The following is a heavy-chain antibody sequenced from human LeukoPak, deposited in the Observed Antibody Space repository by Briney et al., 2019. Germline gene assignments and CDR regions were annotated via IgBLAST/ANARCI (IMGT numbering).Heavy chain of an antibody. Sequence: ASVKVSCKASGYTFTSYGISWVRQAPGQGLEWMGWISAYNGNTNYAQKLQGRVTMTTDTSTSTAYMELRSPRSDDTAVYYCARGVPDVPATAIDYWGQGTLVTVSS. D-gene: IGHD2-2*01. CDR1: GYTFTSYG. CDR2: ISAYNGNT. V-gene: IGHV1-18*01. CDR3: ARGVPDVPATAIDY. J-gene: IGHJ4*02.